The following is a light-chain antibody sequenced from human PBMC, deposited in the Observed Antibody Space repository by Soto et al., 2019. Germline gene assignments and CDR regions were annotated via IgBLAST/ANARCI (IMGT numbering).Light chain of an antibody. CDR1: QSLSSNF. V-gene: IGKV3-20*01. CDR3: QQYGSSGT. J-gene: IGKJ1*01. Sequence: EIVLTQSPATLSLSPGERATLSCRASQSLSSNFVAWYQQKPGQPPRLLIYDSSTRATGFPDRFSGSGSGTDFTLTISRLEPEDFAVYYCQQYGSSGTFGQGTKVDI. CDR2: DSS.